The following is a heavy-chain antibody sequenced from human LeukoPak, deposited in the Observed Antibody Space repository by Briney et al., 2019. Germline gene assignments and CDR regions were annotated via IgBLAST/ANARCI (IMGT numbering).Heavy chain of an antibody. CDR3: ARRRYFDY. V-gene: IGHV3-48*04. CDR1: GFTFSSYS. CDR2: ISSGGSTI. J-gene: IGHJ4*02. Sequence: PGGSLRLSCAASGFTFSSYSMNWVRQAPGKGLEWVSYISSGGSTIYYADSVKGRFTISRDNAKNSLYLQMNSLRAEDTAVYYCARRRYFDYWGQGTLVTVSS.